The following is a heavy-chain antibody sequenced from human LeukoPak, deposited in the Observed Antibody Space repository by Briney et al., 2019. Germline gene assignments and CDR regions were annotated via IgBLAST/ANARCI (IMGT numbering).Heavy chain of an antibody. J-gene: IGHJ4*02. CDR2: IWYDGSNK. Sequence: GGSLRLSCAASGFTFSSYGMHWVRQAPGKGLEWVAVIWYDGSNKYYADSVKGRFTISRDNSKNTLYLQMNSLRAEDTAVYYCARDNHGSRNGYWGQGTLVTVSS. V-gene: IGHV3-33*01. CDR1: GFTFSSYG. D-gene: IGHD4-11*01. CDR3: ARDNHGSRNGY.